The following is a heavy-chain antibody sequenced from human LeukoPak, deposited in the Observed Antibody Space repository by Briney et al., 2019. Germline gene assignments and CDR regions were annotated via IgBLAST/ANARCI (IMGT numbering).Heavy chain of an antibody. CDR1: GGSISSSTYY. D-gene: IGHD2-15*01. Sequence: SETLSLTCTVSGGSISSSTYYWGWIRRPPGKGLEWIGSIYYSGSTYYNPSLKSRVTMSVDTSKNQFSLKLSSVTAADTALYYCARQSNGYFGYWGQGTLVTVSS. V-gene: IGHV4-39*01. CDR2: IYYSGST. CDR3: ARQSNGYFGY. J-gene: IGHJ4*02.